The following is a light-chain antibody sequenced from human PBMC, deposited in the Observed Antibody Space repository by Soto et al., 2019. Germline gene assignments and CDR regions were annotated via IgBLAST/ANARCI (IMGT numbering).Light chain of an antibody. J-gene: IGKJ4*01. CDR1: QTIMTY. Sequence: DSQMTQYTSSLSASVGDEVTITCRASQTIMTYLNWYQLKPGKPPRLLIYAASSLQSGVPSRFSGSGSGTDFTLTISSLQPEDFATYYCQQSYSTPVTFGGGTKVDIK. CDR3: QQSYSTPVT. V-gene: IGKV1-39*01. CDR2: AAS.